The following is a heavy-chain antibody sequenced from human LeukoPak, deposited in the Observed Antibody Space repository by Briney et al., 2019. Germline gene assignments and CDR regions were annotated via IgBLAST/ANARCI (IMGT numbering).Heavy chain of an antibody. Sequence: GGSLRLSCAASGFTFSSYSVNWVRQAPGEGLEWVSSIRSSRSYIYYADSVKGRFTISRDNDKNSLYLQMNSLRAEDTAVYYCARDQGYDFWSGFDYWGQGTLVTVSS. CDR3: ARDQGYDFWSGFDY. D-gene: IGHD3-3*01. CDR2: IRSSRSYI. J-gene: IGHJ4*02. V-gene: IGHV3-21*01. CDR1: GFTFSSYS.